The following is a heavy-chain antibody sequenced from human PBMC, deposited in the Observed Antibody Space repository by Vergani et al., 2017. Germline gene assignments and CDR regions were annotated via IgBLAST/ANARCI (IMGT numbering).Heavy chain of an antibody. CDR3: ARGFDYDFWSCYWEGNWFDP. CDR2: INPNSGGT. V-gene: IGHV1-2*04. CDR1: GYTFTGYY. Sequence: QVQLVQSGAEVKKPGASVKVSCKASGYTFTGYYMHWVRQAPGQGLEWMGWINPNSGGTNYAQKFQGWVTMTRDTSISTAYMERSRMRSDDTAVYYCARGFDYDFWSCYWEGNWFDPWGQGTLVTVSS. J-gene: IGHJ5*02. D-gene: IGHD3-3*01.